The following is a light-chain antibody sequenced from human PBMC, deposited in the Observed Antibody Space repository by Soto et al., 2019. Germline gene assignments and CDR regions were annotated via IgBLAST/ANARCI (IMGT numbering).Light chain of an antibody. CDR3: QQRNNWPPSIT. V-gene: IGKV3-11*01. CDR1: QSVGGH. CDR2: DAS. Sequence: EILLTQSPATLSLSPGERATLSCRASQSVGGHLAWYQQKPGQAPRLLIYDASDRATGIPARFSGSGSETDFTLTISSLEPDDFAVYYCQQRNNWPPSITFGQGT. J-gene: IGKJ5*01.